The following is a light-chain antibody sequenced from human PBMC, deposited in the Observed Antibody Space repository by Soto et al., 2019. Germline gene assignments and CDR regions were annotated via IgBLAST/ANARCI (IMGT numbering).Light chain of an antibody. J-gene: IGKJ4*01. CDR2: AAS. CDR3: QQSYSTPLT. CDR1: QSISSY. Sequence: DIQMTQSPSSLSASVGDRVTITCRASQSISSYLNWYQQKPGQAPKLLIYAASSLQSGVPSRFSGSGSGTDFTLTISSLQPEDFATYYGQQSYSTPLTFGGGTKVELK. V-gene: IGKV1-39*01.